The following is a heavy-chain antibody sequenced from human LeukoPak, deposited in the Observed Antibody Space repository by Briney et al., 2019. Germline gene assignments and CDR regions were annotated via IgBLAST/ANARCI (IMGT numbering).Heavy chain of an antibody. V-gene: IGHV3-9*01. J-gene: IGHJ4*02. CDR2: ISWNSGSI. CDR1: GFTFSSYS. D-gene: IGHD1-26*01. Sequence: GGSLRLSCAASGFTFSSYSMNWVRQAPGKGLEWVSGISWNSGSIGYADSVKGRFTISRDNAKNSLYLQMNSLRAEDTALYYCAKGSALMGATSLDYWGQGTLVTVSS. CDR3: AKGSALMGATSLDY.